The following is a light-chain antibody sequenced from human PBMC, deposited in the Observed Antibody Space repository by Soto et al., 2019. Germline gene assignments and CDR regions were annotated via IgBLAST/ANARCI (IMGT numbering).Light chain of an antibody. CDR2: DAS. CDR1: QSVSSN. CDR3: QQYDNWPLT. Sequence: EIVMTQSPATLSVSPGARAPLSCRASQSVSSNLAWYQQKPGQAPRLLIYDASKRATGIPVRFSAGGSGTEFTLTISSLQSEDFAVYYCQQYDNWPLTFGGGTKVDIK. J-gene: IGKJ4*01. V-gene: IGKV3D-15*01.